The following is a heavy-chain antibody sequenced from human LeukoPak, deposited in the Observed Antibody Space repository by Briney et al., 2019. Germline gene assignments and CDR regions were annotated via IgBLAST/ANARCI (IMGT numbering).Heavy chain of an antibody. J-gene: IGHJ4*02. D-gene: IGHD5-12*01. V-gene: IGHV3-7*01. Sequence: GGSLGLSCAASGFTFSNYWMTWVRQAPGKGLEWVAVINQDATKEYYMDSVKARFTISRDNAKNSVSLQMNSLRAEDTAVYYCVRDGGVSGYDLLDYWGQGTLVTVSS. CDR3: VRDGGVSGYDLLDY. CDR1: GFTFSNYW. CDR2: INQDATKE.